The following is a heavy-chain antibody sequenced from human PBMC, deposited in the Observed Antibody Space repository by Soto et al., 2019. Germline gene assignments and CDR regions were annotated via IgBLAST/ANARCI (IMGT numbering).Heavy chain of an antibody. CDR2: IYYSGST. V-gene: IGHV4-59*01. CDR1: GGSISSYY. J-gene: IGHJ6*02. CDR3: ARTSSNGVRLRYYYYGMDV. D-gene: IGHD3-3*01. Sequence: PSETLSLTCTVSGGSISSYYWSWIRQPPGKGLEWIGYIYYSGSTNYNPSLKSRVTISVDTSKNQFSLKLSSVTAADTAVYYCARTSSNGVRLRYYYYGMDVCGQGPTVTVYS.